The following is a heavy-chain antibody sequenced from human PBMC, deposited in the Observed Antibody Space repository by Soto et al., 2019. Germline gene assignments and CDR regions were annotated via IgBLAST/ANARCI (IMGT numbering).Heavy chain of an antibody. D-gene: IGHD2-8*02. J-gene: IGHJ3*02. CDR3: ARELEGGVFDI. CDR1: GGPVRDAFSY. Sequence: QVHLQESGPQLVKPSQPLSLTCTVSGGPVRDAFSYWTWIRQPPGKGPEWMGYLSYTGSTYYNPSLGNRATISVDASSNLLSLRLSSVTAADTAVYYCARELEGGVFDIWGRGTLVTVSS. CDR2: LSYTGST. V-gene: IGHV4-30-4*01.